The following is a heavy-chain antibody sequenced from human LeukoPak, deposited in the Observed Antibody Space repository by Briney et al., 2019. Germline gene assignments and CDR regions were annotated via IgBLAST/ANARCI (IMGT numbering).Heavy chain of an antibody. CDR1: GFTFSDYG. D-gene: IGHD3-22*01. Sequence: PGGSLRLSCAASGFTFSDYGIHWVRQAPGKGLEWVAVISYDGNNKYYADSVKGRFTISRDNSKNTLYLQMNSLRAEDTAVYYCARDPLRWYYDSSGTYYFDYWGQGTLVTVSS. CDR2: ISYDGNNK. CDR3: ARDPLRWYYDSSGTYYFDY. J-gene: IGHJ4*02. V-gene: IGHV3-30*03.